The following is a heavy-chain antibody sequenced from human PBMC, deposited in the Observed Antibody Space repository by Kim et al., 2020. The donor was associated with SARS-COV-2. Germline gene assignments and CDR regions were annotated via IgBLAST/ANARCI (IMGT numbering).Heavy chain of an antibody. Sequence: AQKFQGRVTMTRDTSTSTVYMELSSLRSEDTAVYYCARGGRYYDSSGYYPWGQGTLVTVSS. V-gene: IGHV1-46*01. J-gene: IGHJ5*02. D-gene: IGHD3-22*01. CDR3: ARGGRYYDSSGYYP.